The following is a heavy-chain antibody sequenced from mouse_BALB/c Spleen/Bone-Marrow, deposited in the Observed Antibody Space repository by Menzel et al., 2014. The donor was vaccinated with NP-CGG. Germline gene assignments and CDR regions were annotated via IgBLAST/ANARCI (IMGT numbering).Heavy chain of an antibody. CDR2: ILPGSGST. J-gene: IGHJ3*01. Sequence: QVHVKQSGAELMKPGASVKISCKATGYTFSSYWIEWVKQRPGHGLEWIGEILPGSGSTNYNEKFKGKATFTADTSSNTAYMQLSSLTSEDSTVYYCARVITTTGRTWFAYWGQGTLVTVSA. CDR1: GYTFSSYW. D-gene: IGHD2-4*01. V-gene: IGHV1-9*01. CDR3: ARVITTTGRTWFAY.